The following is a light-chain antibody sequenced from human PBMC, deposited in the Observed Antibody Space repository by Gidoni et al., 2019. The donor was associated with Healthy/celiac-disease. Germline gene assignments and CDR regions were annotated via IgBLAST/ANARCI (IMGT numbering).Light chain of an antibody. CDR1: QSVSSSH. CDR2: GAS. V-gene: IGKV3-20*01. Sequence: EIVLTQSPGTLSLSPGERATLSCRASQSVSSSHLAWYQQKPGQAPRLLIYGASSRATGIPDRFSGSGSGTDFTLTISRLEPEDFAVYYCQQYGNSSWTFGQXTKVEIK. CDR3: QQYGNSSWT. J-gene: IGKJ1*01.